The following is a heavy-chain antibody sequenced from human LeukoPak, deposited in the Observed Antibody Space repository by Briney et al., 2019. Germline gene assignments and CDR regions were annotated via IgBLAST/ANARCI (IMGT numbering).Heavy chain of an antibody. Sequence: GGSLRLSCAASGFTFSSYGMHWVRQAPGKGLEWVAVIWYDGSNKCYADSVKGRFTISRDNSKNTLYLQTNSLRAEDTAVYYCAKDDLIGFDPWGQGTLVTVSS. J-gene: IGHJ5*02. V-gene: IGHV3-33*06. CDR3: AKDDLIGFDP. CDR2: IWYDGSNK. D-gene: IGHD3-3*01. CDR1: GFTFSSYG.